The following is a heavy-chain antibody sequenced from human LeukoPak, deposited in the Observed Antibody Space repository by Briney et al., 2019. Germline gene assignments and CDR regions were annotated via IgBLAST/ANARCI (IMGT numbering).Heavy chain of an antibody. Sequence: SQTLSLTCAISGDSVSSKSASWNWIRQSPSRGHEWLGRTYSRSKWFNDYAVSVKSRITVTPDTSKNQFSLHLTSVTPDDTAVYYCARGTGSLDYWGQGTLVTVSS. D-gene: IGHD1-26*01. V-gene: IGHV6-1*01. CDR3: ARGTGSLDY. CDR1: GDSVSSKSAS. CDR2: TYSRSKWFN. J-gene: IGHJ4*02.